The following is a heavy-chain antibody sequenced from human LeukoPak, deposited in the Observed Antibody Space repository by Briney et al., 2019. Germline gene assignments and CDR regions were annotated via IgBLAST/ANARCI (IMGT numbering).Heavy chain of an antibody. Sequence: GGSLRLSCAASGFKFNSYWMSWVRQAPGKGLECVANIKQDGSEIYFVDSVKGRFTISRDNAKSSLYLQMNSLRAEDTAVYYCARSRGAGPGAYFDYWGQGTLITVSS. J-gene: IGHJ4*02. V-gene: IGHV3-7*05. CDR1: GFKFNSYW. D-gene: IGHD6-19*01. CDR3: ARSRGAGPGAYFDY. CDR2: IKQDGSEI.